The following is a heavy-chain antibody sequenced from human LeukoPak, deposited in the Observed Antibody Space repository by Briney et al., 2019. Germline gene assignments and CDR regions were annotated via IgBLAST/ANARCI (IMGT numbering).Heavy chain of an antibody. CDR3: ARSGYSNSHYYYYYGMDV. Sequence: GGSLRLSCAASGFTFSSYAMHWVRQAPGKGLEWVAVISYDGSNKYYADSVKGRFTISRDNSKNTLYLQMNSLRAEDTAVYYCARSGYSNSHYYYYYGMDVWGQGTTVTVSS. CDR2: ISYDGSNK. CDR1: GFTFSSYA. V-gene: IGHV3-30-3*01. D-gene: IGHD6-6*01. J-gene: IGHJ6*02.